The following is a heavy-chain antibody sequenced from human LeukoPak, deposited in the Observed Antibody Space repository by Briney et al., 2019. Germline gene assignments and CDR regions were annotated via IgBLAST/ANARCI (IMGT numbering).Heavy chain of an antibody. J-gene: IGHJ3*02. Sequence: SETLSLTCTVSGGSISSYYWSWIRQPPGKGLEWIGYIYYSGSTNYNPSLKSRVTISVDPSKNQFSLKLSSVTAADTAVYYCASRDDSSLIDAFDIWGQGTMVTVSS. D-gene: IGHD3-22*01. CDR3: ASRDDSSLIDAFDI. CDR1: GGSISSYY. CDR2: IYYSGST. V-gene: IGHV4-59*01.